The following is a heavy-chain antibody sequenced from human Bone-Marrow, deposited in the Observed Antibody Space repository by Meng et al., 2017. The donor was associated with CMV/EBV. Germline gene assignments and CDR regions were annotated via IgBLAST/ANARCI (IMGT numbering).Heavy chain of an antibody. V-gene: IGHV1-18*01. CDR2: IRAYNANT. CDR1: GYPFPNYA. J-gene: IGHJ4*02. CDR3: GRAYSAYYASGSLDF. Sequence: SGYPFPNYAVSWVRQAPRQELEWMGWIRAYNANTKYAQKMQGRVTMTTDTATSTAYMELRSLRSDDTAVYYCGRAYSAYYASGSLDFWGQGTLVTVSS. D-gene: IGHD3-10*01.